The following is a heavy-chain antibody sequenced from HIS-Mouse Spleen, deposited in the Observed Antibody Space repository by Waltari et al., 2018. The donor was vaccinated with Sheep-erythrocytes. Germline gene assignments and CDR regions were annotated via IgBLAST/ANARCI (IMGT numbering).Heavy chain of an antibody. D-gene: IGHD6-6*01. V-gene: IGHV3-21*01. CDR3: ARDSTSDAFDI. Sequence: EVQLVVSGGGLVKPGGSLRLSWEAPGFTFSSYSMNWVRQAPGKGLEWVSSISSSSSYIYYADSVKGRFTISRDNAKNSLYLQMNSLRAEDTAVYYCARDSTSDAFDIWGQGTMVTVSS. J-gene: IGHJ3*02. CDR2: ISSSSSYI. CDR1: GFTFSSYS.